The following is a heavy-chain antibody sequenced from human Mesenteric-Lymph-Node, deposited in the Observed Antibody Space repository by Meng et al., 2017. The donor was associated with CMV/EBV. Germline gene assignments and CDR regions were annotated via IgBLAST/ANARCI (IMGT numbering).Heavy chain of an antibody. CDR1: RFRFTNYA. V-gene: IGHV3-21*01. J-gene: IGHJ6*02. Sequence: GSLRLSCAASRFRFTNYAMSWVRQAPGKGLEWVSAISSSGANTYYADSVKGRFTISRDNAKNSLYLQMNSLRAEDTAVYYCAREEGRYCSSTSCPIHYYYYGMDVWGQGTTVTVSS. CDR2: ISSSGANT. CDR3: AREEGRYCSSTSCPIHYYYYGMDV. D-gene: IGHD2-2*01.